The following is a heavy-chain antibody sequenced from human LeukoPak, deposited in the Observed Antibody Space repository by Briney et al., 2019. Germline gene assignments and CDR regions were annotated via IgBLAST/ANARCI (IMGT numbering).Heavy chain of an antibody. CDR2: IRFDGSNK. CDR3: ARGALGWGLRGHFDY. CDR1: GFIFKKYG. V-gene: IGHV3-30*02. J-gene: IGHJ4*02. Sequence: GGSLRLSCVAPGFIFKKYGIHWVRQAPGKGLAGVAFIRFDGSNKYYSDSVNGRFTIPRDASNDTVPLQMNSLRAEDTAVYFCARGALGWGLRGHFDYWGQGTLVTVSS. D-gene: IGHD7-27*01.